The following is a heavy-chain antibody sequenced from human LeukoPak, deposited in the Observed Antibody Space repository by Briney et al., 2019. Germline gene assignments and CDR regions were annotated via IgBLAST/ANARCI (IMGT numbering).Heavy chain of an antibody. Sequence: ASVKVSCKASGYTFTHHGISWVRQAPGQGLEWMGWISGYNGDTHYAQNFQDRITMTTATATTTAYLELRSLTSDDTAVYYCWGGPANTNGRYGQFCYRGQGTPVTGLL. D-gene: IGHD2-8*01. CDR2: ISGYNGDT. CDR3: WGGPANTNGRYGQFCY. J-gene: IGHJ6*01. V-gene: IGHV1-18*01. CDR1: GYTFTHHG.